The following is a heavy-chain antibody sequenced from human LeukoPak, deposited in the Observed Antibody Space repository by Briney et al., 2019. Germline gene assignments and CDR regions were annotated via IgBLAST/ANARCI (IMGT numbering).Heavy chain of an antibody. J-gene: IGHJ4*02. CDR2: IRQDGSEK. V-gene: IGHV3-7*01. CDR1: GFTFSSYS. D-gene: IGHD1-26*01. Sequence: GGSLRLSCAASGFTFSSYSMNWARQAPGKGLEWVANIRQDGSEKYYVDSVKGRFTISRDNAKNSLYLQMNSLRAEDTAVYYCASRDGSYGYWGQGTLVTVSS. CDR3: ASRDGSYGY.